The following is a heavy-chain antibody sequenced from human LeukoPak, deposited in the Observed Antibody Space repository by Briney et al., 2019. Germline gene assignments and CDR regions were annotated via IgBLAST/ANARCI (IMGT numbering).Heavy chain of an antibody. CDR2: ISYDGSNK. CDR3: ARDLPKNGYPYYCYYGMDV. CDR1: GFTFSSYA. J-gene: IGHJ6*04. V-gene: IGHV3-30*04. Sequence: GRSLRLSCAASGFTFSSYAMHWVRQAPGKGLEWVAVISYDGSNKYYADSVKGRFTISRDNSKNTLYLQMNSLRAEDTAVYYCARDLPKNGYPYYCYYGMDVWGKGTTVTVSS. D-gene: IGHD5-18*01.